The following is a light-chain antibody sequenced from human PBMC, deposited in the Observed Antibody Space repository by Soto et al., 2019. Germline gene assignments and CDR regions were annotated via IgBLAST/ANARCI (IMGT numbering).Light chain of an antibody. CDR2: DND. V-gene: IGLV1-51*01. CDR1: SSNIGNNY. CDR3: GTWDSTLSGV. J-gene: IGLJ1*01. Sequence: QSVLTQPPSVSAVPGQKVTISCSGSSSNIGNNYVSWYQHLPGAAPKLIIYDNDKRSSGIPDRFSGSKSGTSATLDITGLQTGDEADYYCGTWDSTLSGVFGTGTKVTVL.